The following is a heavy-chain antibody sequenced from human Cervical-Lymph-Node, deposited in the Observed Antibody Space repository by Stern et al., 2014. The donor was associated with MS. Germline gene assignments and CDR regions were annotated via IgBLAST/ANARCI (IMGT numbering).Heavy chain of an antibody. CDR3: ARASWFAELTFDY. Sequence: QVQLQESGPGLVKPSQTLSLTCTVSGDSISSGAHYWGWIRQPPGKGLEWIGCIHYSGSTFYSPSLKSRLTISVDTSKNQFSLNLNSVTAADTAVYFCARASWFAELTFDYWGQGTLATVS. CDR2: IHYSGST. CDR1: GDSISSGAHY. J-gene: IGHJ4*02. D-gene: IGHD3-10*01. V-gene: IGHV4-30-4*01.